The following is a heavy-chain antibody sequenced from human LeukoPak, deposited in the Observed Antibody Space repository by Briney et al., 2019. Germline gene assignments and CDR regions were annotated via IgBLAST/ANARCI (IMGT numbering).Heavy chain of an antibody. CDR1: GYTFTSYY. Sequence: GASVKVSCKASGYTFTSYYMHWVRQAPGQGLEWMGIINPSGGSTSYAQKFRGRVTMTRDTSTSTVYMELSSLRSEDTAVYYCARDSGDTAMGLDAFDIWGQGTMVTVSS. D-gene: IGHD5-18*01. CDR2: INPSGGST. V-gene: IGHV1-46*01. J-gene: IGHJ3*02. CDR3: ARDSGDTAMGLDAFDI.